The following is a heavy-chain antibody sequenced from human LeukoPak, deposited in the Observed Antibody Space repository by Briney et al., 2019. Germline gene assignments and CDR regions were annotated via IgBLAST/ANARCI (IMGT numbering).Heavy chain of an antibody. CDR3: ARGLLNSGLHPFDY. CDR2: IYYSAST. CDR1: GGSISSYY. D-gene: IGHD5-12*01. Sequence: PSETLSLTCTVSGGSISSYYWSWIRQPPGKGLEWIGYIYYSASTNYIPSLKSRVTISVDTSKNQLSLKLSSVTAADTAVYYCARGLLNSGLHPFDYWGQGTRVTVSS. J-gene: IGHJ4*02. V-gene: IGHV4-59*01.